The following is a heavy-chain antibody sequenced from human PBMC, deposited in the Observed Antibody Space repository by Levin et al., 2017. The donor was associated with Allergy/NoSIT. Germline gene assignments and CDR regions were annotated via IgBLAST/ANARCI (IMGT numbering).Heavy chain of an antibody. V-gene: IGHV3-30-3*01. J-gene: IGHJ4*02. CDR2: ISSAGDII. CDR1: GFTFSVYS. Sequence: GGSLRLSCAASGFTFSVYSMHWVRQAPGKGLEWVAIISSAGDIIYYADSVKGRFTISRANSKNTQYLQMDTLRPEDTAVYYCARDSRHWLPDFWGQGTLVTVSS. D-gene: IGHD6-19*01. CDR3: ARDSRHWLPDF.